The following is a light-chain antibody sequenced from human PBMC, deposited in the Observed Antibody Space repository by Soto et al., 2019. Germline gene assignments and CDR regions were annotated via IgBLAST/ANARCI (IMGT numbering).Light chain of an antibody. J-gene: IGLJ1*01. CDR1: SSDVGGYNY. CDR2: DVS. V-gene: IGLV2-11*01. Sequence: QSALTQPRSVSGSPGQSVTISCTGTSSDVGGYNYVSWYQQHPGKAHKLMIYDVSKRPSGVPDRFSGSKSGNTASLTISGLHAEEEADYCCCSYAGSYTYVFGTGTKLTVL. CDR3: CSYAGSYTYV.